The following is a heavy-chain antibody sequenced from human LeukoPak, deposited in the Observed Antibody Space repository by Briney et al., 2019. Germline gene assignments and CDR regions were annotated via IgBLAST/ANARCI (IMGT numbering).Heavy chain of an antibody. J-gene: IGHJ4*02. CDR3: ARDGSYYRVDY. CDR1: GFTFSSYW. CDR2: IKQDGSEK. V-gene: IGHV3-7*03. Sequence: GGSLRLSCAASGFTFSSYWMSWVRQAPGKWLEWVANIKQDGSEKYYVDSVKGRFTISRDNAKNSLYLQMNSLRAEDTAVYYCARDGSYYRVDYWGQGTLVAVSS. D-gene: IGHD1-26*01.